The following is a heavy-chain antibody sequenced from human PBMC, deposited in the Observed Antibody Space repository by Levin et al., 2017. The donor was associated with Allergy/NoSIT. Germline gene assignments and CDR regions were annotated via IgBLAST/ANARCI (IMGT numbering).Heavy chain of an antibody. V-gene: IGHV3-23*01. CDR3: AKESRGSYADY. Sequence: ETLSLTCAASGFTFSSYAMSWVRQAPGKGLEWVSAISGRSTYYADSVKGRFTISRDNSKNTLYLQMNSLRAEDTAVYYCAKESRGSYADYWGQGTLVTVSS. D-gene: IGHD1-26*01. J-gene: IGHJ4*02. CDR2: ISGRST. CDR1: GFTFSSYA.